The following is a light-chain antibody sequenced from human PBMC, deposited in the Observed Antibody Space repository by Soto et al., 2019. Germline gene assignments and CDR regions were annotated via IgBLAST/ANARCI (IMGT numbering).Light chain of an antibody. CDR2: EVS. V-gene: IGLV2-14*01. CDR3: AAYTTSSTYV. J-gene: IGLJ1*01. Sequence: SGLTQPASVSGSPGQSITISGTGTSSDVGGYNYVSWYQHHPGKAPKLILYEVSNRPSGVSNRFSGSKSGNTASLTLSGLQAEDEADYYCAAYTTSSTYVFGSGTKVTVL. CDR1: SSDVGGYNY.